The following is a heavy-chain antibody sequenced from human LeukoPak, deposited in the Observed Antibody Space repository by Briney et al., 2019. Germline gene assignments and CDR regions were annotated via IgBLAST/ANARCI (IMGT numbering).Heavy chain of an antibody. CDR2: IRSKAYGGTT. V-gene: IGHV3-49*04. Sequence: SLKLSCTASGFTFGDYAMSWVRQAPGKGLEGVGFIRSKAYGGTTEYAASVKGRFTISRDDSKSIAYLQMNSLKTEDTAVYYCTREVVTSFWYFDYWGQGTLVTVSS. CDR3: TREVVTSFWYFDY. J-gene: IGHJ4*02. CDR1: GFTFGDYA. D-gene: IGHD2-21*02.